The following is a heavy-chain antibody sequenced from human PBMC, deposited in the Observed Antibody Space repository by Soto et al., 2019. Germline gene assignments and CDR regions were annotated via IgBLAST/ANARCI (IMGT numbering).Heavy chain of an antibody. V-gene: IGHV3-74*01. J-gene: IGHJ6*02. D-gene: IGHD2-2*01. Sequence: EVQLVESGGGLVQPGGSLRLSCAASGFTFSSYWMHLVRQAPGKGLVWVSRINSDGSSTSYADSVKGRFTISRDNAKNTLYLQMNSLRAEDTAVYYCAREGYCSSTSCYGYYYYGMDVWGQGTTVTVSS. CDR2: INSDGSST. CDR1: GFTFSSYW. CDR3: AREGYCSSTSCYGYYYYGMDV.